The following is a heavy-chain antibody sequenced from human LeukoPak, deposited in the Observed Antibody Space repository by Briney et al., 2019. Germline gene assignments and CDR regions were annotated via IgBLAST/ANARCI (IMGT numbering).Heavy chain of an antibody. V-gene: IGHV1-2*02. CDR1: GYTFTGYY. Sequence: GASVKVSCKASGYTFTGYYMHWVRQAPGQGLEWMGWINPNSGGTNYAQKFQGRVTMTRDTSISTAYMELSRLRSDDTAVYYCARALLLYYYDSSADAFDIWGQGTMVTVSS. D-gene: IGHD3-22*01. CDR2: INPNSGGT. J-gene: IGHJ3*02. CDR3: ARALLLYYYDSSADAFDI.